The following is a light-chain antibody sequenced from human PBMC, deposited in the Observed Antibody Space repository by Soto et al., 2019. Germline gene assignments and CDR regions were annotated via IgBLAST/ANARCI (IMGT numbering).Light chain of an antibody. Sequence: QSVLTQPPSVSGAPGQRVTISCTGSSSNIGAGYDVHWYQQLPRTAPKLLIYSNNNRPSGVPDRFSGSRSGTPASLAITGLQPEDEADYYCQSYDGGLGVSKIFGGGTKLTVL. CDR2: SNN. J-gene: IGLJ2*01. CDR1: SSNIGAGYD. CDR3: QSYDGGLGVSKI. V-gene: IGLV1-40*01.